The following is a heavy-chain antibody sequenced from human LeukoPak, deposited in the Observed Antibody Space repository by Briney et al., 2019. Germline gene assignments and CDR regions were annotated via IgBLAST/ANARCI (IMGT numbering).Heavy chain of an antibody. J-gene: IGHJ6*03. Sequence: ASVKVSCKASGYTFTSYGISWVRQAPGQGLEWMGWISAYNGNTNYAQKLQGRVTMTTDTSTSTAYMELSRLRPDDTAVYYCARTKLLWFGESAYYYMDVWGKGTTVTVSS. CDR1: GYTFTSYG. V-gene: IGHV1-18*01. CDR3: ARTKLLWFGESAYYYMDV. CDR2: ISAYNGNT. D-gene: IGHD3-10*01.